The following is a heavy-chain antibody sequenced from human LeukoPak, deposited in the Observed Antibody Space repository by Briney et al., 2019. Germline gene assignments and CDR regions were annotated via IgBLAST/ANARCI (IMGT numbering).Heavy chain of an antibody. J-gene: IGHJ4*02. CDR2: ISGSGGST. V-gene: IGHV3-23*01. CDR3: AKDLVGWFGELFTGDFDY. D-gene: IGHD3-10*01. CDR1: GFTFSSYA. Sequence: GGSLRLSCAASGFTFSSYAMSWVRQAPGKGLEWVSAISGSGGSTYYADSVMGRFTISRDNSKNTLYLQMNSLRAEDTAVYYCAKDLVGWFGELFTGDFDYWGQGTLVTVSS.